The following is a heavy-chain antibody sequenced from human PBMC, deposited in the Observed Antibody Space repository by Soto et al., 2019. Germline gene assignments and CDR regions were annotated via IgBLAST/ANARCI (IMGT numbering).Heavy chain of an antibody. CDR2: IYYSGST. V-gene: IGHV4-59*01. CDR3: ARDQGSSGYYPKWYFDY. J-gene: IGHJ4*02. Sequence: PSETLSLTCTVSVGSISSYYWSWIRQPPGKRLEWIGYIYYSGSTNYNPSLKSRVTISVDTSKNQFSLNLSSVTAADTAVYYCARDQGSSGYYPKWYFDYWGQGTLVTVSS. CDR1: VGSISSYY. D-gene: IGHD3-22*01.